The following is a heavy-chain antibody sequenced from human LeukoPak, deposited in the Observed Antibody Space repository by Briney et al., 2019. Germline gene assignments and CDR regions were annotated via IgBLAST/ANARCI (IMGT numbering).Heavy chain of an antibody. V-gene: IGHV3-7*01. CDR2: IKQDGSEK. Sequence: GGSLRLSCAASGFTFSSYWMIWVRQAPGKGLEGVANIKQDGSEKSYVDSVKGRFTISTDNAKNSLYLQMNSLRAEDTAVYYCARDRIVEGIRDYWGQGTLVTVSS. D-gene: IGHD3-22*01. CDR3: ARDRIVEGIRDY. CDR1: GFTFSSYW. J-gene: IGHJ4*02.